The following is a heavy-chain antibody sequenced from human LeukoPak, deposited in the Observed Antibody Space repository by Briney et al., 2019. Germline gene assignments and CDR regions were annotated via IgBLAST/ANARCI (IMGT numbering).Heavy chain of an antibody. Sequence: GGSLRLSCAASGFTFSDYYMSWIRQAPGKGLEWVSYISSSGSTIYYADSVKGRFTISRDNAKNSLYLQMNSLRAEDTAVYYCARVWYYDYVWGSYRYEGGFDYWGQGTLVTVSS. J-gene: IGHJ4*02. CDR1: GFTFSDYY. CDR3: ARVWYYDYVWGSYRYEGGFDY. CDR2: ISSSGSTI. V-gene: IGHV3-11*04. D-gene: IGHD3-16*02.